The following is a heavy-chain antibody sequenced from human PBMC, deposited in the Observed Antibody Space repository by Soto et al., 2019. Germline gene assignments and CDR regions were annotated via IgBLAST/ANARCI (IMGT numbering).Heavy chain of an antibody. CDR2: ISAYNGNT. CDR1: GYTFTSYG. CDR3: ANTPGGLLSSSTSC. V-gene: IGHV1-18*01. Sequence: ASVKVSCKASGYTFTSYGISWVRQAPGQGLEWMGWISAYNGNTNYAQKLQGRVTMTTDTSTSTAYMELRSLRSDDTAVYYCANTPGGLLSSSTSCWGQGTLVTVSS. J-gene: IGHJ4*02. D-gene: IGHD2-2*01.